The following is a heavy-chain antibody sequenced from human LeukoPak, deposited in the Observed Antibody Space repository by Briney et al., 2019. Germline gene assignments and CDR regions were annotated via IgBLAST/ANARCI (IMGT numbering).Heavy chain of an antibody. CDR1: GGSISSYY. CDR3: ARHAQVPAAIRVPNAFDI. Sequence: SETLSLTCTVSGGSISSYYWSWIRQPPGKGLEWIGYIYYSGSTNYNPSLKSRVTISVDTSKNQLSLKLSSVTAADTAVYYCARHAQVPAAIRVPNAFDIRGQGTMVTVSS. V-gene: IGHV4-59*08. D-gene: IGHD2-2*01. J-gene: IGHJ3*02. CDR2: IYYSGST.